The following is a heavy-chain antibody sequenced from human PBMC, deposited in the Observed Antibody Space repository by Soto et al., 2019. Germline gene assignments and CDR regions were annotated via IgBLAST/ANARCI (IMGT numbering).Heavy chain of an antibody. CDR1: GDSVSSNSAA. CDR2: TYYNSIWYT. J-gene: IGHJ4*02. D-gene: IGHD3-10*01. V-gene: IGHV6-1*01. CDR3: ARNNYGSGSYYSSFDD. Sequence: QVQLQQSGPGLVKPSQTLSLTCAISGDSVSSNSAAWNWIRQSPSRGLEWLGRTYYNSIWYTDYELFVKSRLTINPDTSKNQVTLQLNSVTPEDTAVYYCARNNYGSGSYYSSFDDWGQGILVTVSS.